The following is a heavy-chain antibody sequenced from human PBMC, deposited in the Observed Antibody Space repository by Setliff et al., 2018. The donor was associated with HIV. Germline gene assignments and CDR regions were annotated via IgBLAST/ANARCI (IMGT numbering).Heavy chain of an antibody. CDR1: GYTFTGYY. CDR3: ARGRTYDSSGYIGNWFDP. V-gene: IGHV1-2*02. CDR2: INLNTGNT. Sequence: ASVKVSCKASGYTFTGYYMHWVRQAPGQGLEWMGCINLNTGNTNYAQKFQGRVIVTRDTSINTAYVELSSLRFDDTAVYFCARGRTYDSSGYIGNWFDPWGQGTLVTVSS. J-gene: IGHJ5*02. D-gene: IGHD3-22*01.